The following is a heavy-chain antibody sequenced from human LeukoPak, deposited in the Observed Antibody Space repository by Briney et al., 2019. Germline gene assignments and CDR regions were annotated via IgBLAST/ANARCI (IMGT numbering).Heavy chain of an antibody. J-gene: IGHJ4*02. Sequence: GGSLRLSCAASGFTFSSYGVHWVRQAPGKGLEWVAVIWYDGSNKYYADSVKGRFTISRDNSKNTLYLQMNSLRAEDTAVYYCAKFLPTHIVVANYYFDYWGQGTLVTVSS. CDR1: GFTFSSYG. CDR3: AKFLPTHIVVANYYFDY. V-gene: IGHV3-33*06. D-gene: IGHD2-21*01. CDR2: IWYDGSNK.